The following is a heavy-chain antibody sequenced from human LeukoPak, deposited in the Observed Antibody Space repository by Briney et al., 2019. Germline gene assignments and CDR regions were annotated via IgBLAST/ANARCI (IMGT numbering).Heavy chain of an antibody. Sequence: ASVKVSCKASGYTFSSCAMNWVRQAPGQGLEWMGWINTNTGNPTYAQGFTGRFVFSLDTSVSTAYLQISSLQAEDTAVYYCARSNNDGDYLGVGFDYWGQGTLVTVSS. J-gene: IGHJ4*02. CDR3: ARSNNDGDYLGVGFDY. CDR1: GYTFSSCA. V-gene: IGHV7-4-1*02. D-gene: IGHD4-17*01. CDR2: INTNTGNP.